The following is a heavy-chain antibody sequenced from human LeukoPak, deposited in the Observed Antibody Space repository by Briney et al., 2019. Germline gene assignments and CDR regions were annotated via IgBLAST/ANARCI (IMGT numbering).Heavy chain of an antibody. V-gene: IGHV4-4*02. J-gene: IGHJ4*02. CDR2: INHSGST. CDR1: GGSISSSNW. Sequence: SETLSLTCAVSGGSISSSNWWSWVRQPPGKGLEWIGEINHSGSTNYNPSLKSRVTISVDTSKNQFSLKLSSVTAADTAVYYCARVWSWGSDYWGQGTLVTVSS. CDR3: ARVWSWGSDY. D-gene: IGHD3-16*01.